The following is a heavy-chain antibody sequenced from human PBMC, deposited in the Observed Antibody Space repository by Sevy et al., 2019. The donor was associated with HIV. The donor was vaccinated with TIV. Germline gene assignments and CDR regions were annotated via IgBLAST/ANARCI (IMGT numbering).Heavy chain of an antibody. CDR2: IIPIFGTA. D-gene: IGHD6-13*01. J-gene: IGHJ6*04. V-gene: IGHV1-69*13. CDR3: ASLFVRITAAGTWYYGMDV. CDR1: GGTFSSYA. Sequence: ASVKVSCKASGGTFSSYAISWVRQAPGQGLEWMGGIIPIFGTANYAQKFQGRVTITADESTSTAYMELSSLRSEDTGMYYCASLFVRITAAGTWYYGMDVWGEGTTVTVSS.